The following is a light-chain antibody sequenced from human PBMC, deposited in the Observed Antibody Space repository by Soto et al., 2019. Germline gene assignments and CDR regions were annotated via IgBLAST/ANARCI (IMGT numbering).Light chain of an antibody. Sequence: DIVMTQSPLSLPVTPGEPASISCRSSQSLLHSNGYNYLDWYLQKPGQSPQLLIYLDSNRASGVPDRFSGGGSGTDFTLKISRVEAEDVGVYYCMQALQTPLTFGGGTKVDIK. CDR1: QSLLHSNGYNY. CDR2: LDS. CDR3: MQALQTPLT. J-gene: IGKJ4*01. V-gene: IGKV2-28*01.